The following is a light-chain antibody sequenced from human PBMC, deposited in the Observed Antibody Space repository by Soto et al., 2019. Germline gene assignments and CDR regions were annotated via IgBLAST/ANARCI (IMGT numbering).Light chain of an antibody. J-gene: IGLJ1*01. CDR1: SSEVGGYNY. V-gene: IGLV2-14*01. CDR3: SSYTSSSTLHV. CDR2: DVS. Sequence: QSVLTQPASVSGSPGQSITISCTGTSSEVGGYNYVSWYQQHPGKAPKLMIYDVSNRPSGVSNRFSGSKSGNTASLTISGLQAEDEADYYCSSYTSSSTLHVFGTGTKVTV.